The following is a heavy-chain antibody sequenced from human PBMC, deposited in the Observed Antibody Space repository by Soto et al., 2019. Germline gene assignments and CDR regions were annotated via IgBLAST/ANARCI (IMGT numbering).Heavy chain of an antibody. J-gene: IGHJ3*02. Sequence: SETLSLTCAVYGGSFSGYYWSWIRQPPGKGPEWIGEINHSGSTNYNPSLKSRVTISVDTSKNQFSLKLSSVTAADTAVYYCASVYIWGSYRIGRAFDIWGQGTMVTVSS. D-gene: IGHD3-16*02. CDR3: ASVYIWGSYRIGRAFDI. CDR2: INHSGST. V-gene: IGHV4-34*01. CDR1: GGSFSGYY.